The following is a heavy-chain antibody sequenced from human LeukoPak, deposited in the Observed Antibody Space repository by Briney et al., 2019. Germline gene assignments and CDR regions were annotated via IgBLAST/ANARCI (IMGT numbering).Heavy chain of an antibody. J-gene: IGHJ4*02. V-gene: IGHV3-23*01. CDR1: GFTFNSYA. CDR3: GKTTTGYSSGRYPGWPVDY. Sequence: GGSLRLSCAASGFTFNSYAMYWVRQAPGKGLEWVSGIFGSGGSAHYADSVKGRFTISRDNSKNTVYLQMDSQRVEDTAVYYCGKTTTGYSSGRYPGWPVDYWGQGTLVTVSS. CDR2: IFGSGGSA. D-gene: IGHD6-19*01.